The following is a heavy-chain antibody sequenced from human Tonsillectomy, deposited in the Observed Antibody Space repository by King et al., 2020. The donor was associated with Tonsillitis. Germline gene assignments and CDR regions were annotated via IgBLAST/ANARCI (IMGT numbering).Heavy chain of an antibody. D-gene: IGHD3-9*01. V-gene: IGHV3-53*01. CDR2: IYSGGST. Sequence: EVQLVESGGGLIQPGGSLRLSCAASGFTVSSNYMSWVRQAPGKGLEWVSVIYSGGSTYYADSVTGRFTISRDNSKNTLYLQMNSLRAEDTAVYYCARDRYDILTGYYLYYYYGMDVWGQGTTVTVSS. CDR1: GFTVSSNY. CDR3: ARDRYDILTGYYLYYYYGMDV. J-gene: IGHJ6*02.